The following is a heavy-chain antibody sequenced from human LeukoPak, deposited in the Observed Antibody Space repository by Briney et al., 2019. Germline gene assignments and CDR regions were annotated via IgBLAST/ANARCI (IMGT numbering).Heavy chain of an antibody. D-gene: IGHD2-2*02. CDR2: IIPIFGTA. V-gene: IGHV1-69*01. J-gene: IGHJ6*03. CDR3: ARTGVVVVPAAIVLGPDDYYMDV. CDR1: GGTFSSYA. Sequence: SVKVSCKASGGTFSSYAISWVRQAPGQGLEWMGGIIPIFGTANYAQKFQGRVTITADESTSTAYMELSSLRSENTAVYYCARTGVVVVPAAIVLGPDDYYMDVWGKGSTVTVSS.